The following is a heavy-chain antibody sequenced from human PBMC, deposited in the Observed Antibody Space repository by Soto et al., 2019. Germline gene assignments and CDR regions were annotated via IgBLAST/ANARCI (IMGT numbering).Heavy chain of an antibody. CDR2: IYYSGST. J-gene: IGHJ4*02. CDR3: ARHWNEIVLMVYAIDY. Sequence: QLQLQESGPGLVKPSETLSLTCTVSGGSISSSSYYWGWIRQPPGKGLEWIGSIYYSGSTYYNPSLKSRVTIAVDTSKNQFSLKLSSVTAADTAVYYCARHWNEIVLMVYAIDYWGQGTLVTVSS. D-gene: IGHD2-8*01. V-gene: IGHV4-39*01. CDR1: GGSISSSSYY.